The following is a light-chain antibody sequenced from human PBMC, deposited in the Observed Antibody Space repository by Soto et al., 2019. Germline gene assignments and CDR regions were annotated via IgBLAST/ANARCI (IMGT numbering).Light chain of an antibody. CDR1: QSISSE. J-gene: IGKJ2*01. CDR3: QQGHNWPLT. CDR2: GAS. Sequence: EIVMTQSPATLSVSPGERATLSCRASQSISSELAWYQQRTGQPPRLLLYGASTRATGVPDRFTGSGSGSDFTLTISGLQSEDFAVYYCQQGHNWPLTFGQGTRLEI. V-gene: IGKV3-15*01.